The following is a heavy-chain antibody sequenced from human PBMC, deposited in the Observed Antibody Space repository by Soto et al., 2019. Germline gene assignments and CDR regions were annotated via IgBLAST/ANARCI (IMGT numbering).Heavy chain of an antibody. D-gene: IGHD1-1*01. CDR3: ARGGRTGNVGMDV. Sequence: QVQLLQSGAEVKKPGSSVKVSCKSSGGTFNNYAISCVRQAPGLGLEWMGGIIPMFGTTNYVQKFQDRVTITADESTSTAYMELSSLRSEDTALYYCARGGRTGNVGMDVWGQGTTVTVSS. CDR2: IIPMFGTT. J-gene: IGHJ6*02. V-gene: IGHV1-69*01. CDR1: GGTFNNYA.